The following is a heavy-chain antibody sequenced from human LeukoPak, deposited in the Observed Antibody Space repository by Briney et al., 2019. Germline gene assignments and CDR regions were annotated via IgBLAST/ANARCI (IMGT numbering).Heavy chain of an antibody. CDR2: ISHSGST. D-gene: IGHD4-17*01. V-gene: IGHV4-34*01. Sequence: PSDTLSLTCAVYGGSFSGYYWSWIRQPPGKGLEWIGEISHSGSTNYNPSLKSRVTISVDTSKNQFSLKLSSVTAADTAVYYCARARGYGEYYYYYMDVWGKGTTVTVSS. CDR1: GGSFSGYY. CDR3: ARARGYGEYYYYYMDV. J-gene: IGHJ6*03.